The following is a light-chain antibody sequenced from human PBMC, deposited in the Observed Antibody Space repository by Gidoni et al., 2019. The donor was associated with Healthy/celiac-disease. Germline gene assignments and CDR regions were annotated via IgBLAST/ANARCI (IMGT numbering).Light chain of an antibody. CDR1: QSVSSN. J-gene: IGKJ1*01. CDR2: GAS. Sequence: EIVMTQSPATLSVSPGERATLSYRASQSVSSNLAWYQQKPGQAPRLLIYGASTRATGLPARFSGSGSGTEFTLTISSLQSEDFAVYYCQQYNNWPRTFGQGTKVEIK. V-gene: IGKV3-15*01. CDR3: QQYNNWPRT.